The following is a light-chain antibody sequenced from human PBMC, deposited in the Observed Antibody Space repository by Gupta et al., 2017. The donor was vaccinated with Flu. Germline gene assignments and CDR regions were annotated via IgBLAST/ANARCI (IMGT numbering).Light chain of an antibody. Sequence: QSDLTQPASVSGSPGQSITISCTGTSSDVGSYNLVSWYQQHPGKAPKLMIYEGSKRPSGVSNRFSGSKSGNTASLTISGRQAEDEADYYCCSYAGSSTYVFGTGTKVTVL. CDR1: SSDVGSYNL. CDR2: EGS. CDR3: CSYAGSSTYV. J-gene: IGLJ1*01. V-gene: IGLV2-23*01.